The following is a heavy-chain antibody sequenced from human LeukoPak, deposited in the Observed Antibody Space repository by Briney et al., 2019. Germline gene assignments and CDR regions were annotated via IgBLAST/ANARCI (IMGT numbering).Heavy chain of an antibody. CDR1: GGSISSGGYS. D-gene: IGHD3-10*01. J-gene: IGHJ4*02. CDR2: IYYSGST. Sequence: SETLSLTCAVSGGSISSGGYSWSWIRQPPGKGLEWIGYIYYSGSTYYNPSLKSRVTISVDTSKNQFSLKLSSVTAADTAVYYCARRGGSGSYYSIGYWGQGTLVTVSS. V-gene: IGHV4-31*11. CDR3: ARRGGSGSYYSIGY.